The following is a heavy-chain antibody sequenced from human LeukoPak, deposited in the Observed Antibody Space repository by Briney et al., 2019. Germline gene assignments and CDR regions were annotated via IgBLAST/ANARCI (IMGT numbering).Heavy chain of an antibody. CDR1: GFTFSSYA. V-gene: IGHV3-23*01. CDR2: ISGTGTLT. Sequence: GGSLRLYCAASGFTFSSYAMSWVRQAPGKGLEWVSAISGTGTLTYYADSVKGRFTISRDNSKNTLYLQMNSLRAEDTAVYSCAKHRVVGQWYFDLWGRGTLVTVSS. CDR3: AKHRVVGQWYFDL. D-gene: IGHD2-15*01. J-gene: IGHJ2*01.